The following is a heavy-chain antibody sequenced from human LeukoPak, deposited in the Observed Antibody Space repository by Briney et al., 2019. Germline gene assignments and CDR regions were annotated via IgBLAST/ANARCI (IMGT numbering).Heavy chain of an antibody. Sequence: SETLSLTCTVSGGSISSGDYYWSWIRQPPGKGLEWIGYIYYSGSTYYNPSLKSRVTISVDTSKNQFSLKLSSVTAADAAVYYCARAAGPTYGMDVWGQGTTVTVSS. CDR1: GGSISSGDYY. V-gene: IGHV4-30-4*02. J-gene: IGHJ6*02. CDR3: ARAAGPTYGMDV. CDR2: IYYSGST. D-gene: IGHD6-13*01.